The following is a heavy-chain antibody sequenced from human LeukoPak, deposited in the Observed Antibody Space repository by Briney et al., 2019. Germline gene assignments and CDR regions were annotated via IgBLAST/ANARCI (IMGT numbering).Heavy chain of an antibody. CDR2: ISSSGGST. V-gene: IGHV3-23*01. CDR3: AKDKQQLASFDY. Sequence: GSLRLSCAGSGFTFNNYGMSWVRQAPGKGLGWVSGISSSGGSTYYADSVKGRFTISRDNSKNTIYLQMNSLRAEDTAVYYCAKDKQQLASFDYWGQGTLVTVSS. CDR1: GFTFNNYG. D-gene: IGHD6-13*01. J-gene: IGHJ4*02.